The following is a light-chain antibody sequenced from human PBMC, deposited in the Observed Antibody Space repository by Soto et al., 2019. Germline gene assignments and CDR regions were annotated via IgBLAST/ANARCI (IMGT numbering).Light chain of an antibody. CDR2: GAS. CDR3: QQYDTSRLT. J-gene: IGKJ4*01. V-gene: IGKV3-20*01. CDR1: QRVSSSS. Sequence: EIVLTQSPGTLSLSPGERATLSCRASQRVSSSSLAWYQQKPGQAPRLLIYGASSRATGIPDRFSGSGSGTDFSLTISRLEPEDFAVYYCQQYDTSRLTFGGGTKVEIK.